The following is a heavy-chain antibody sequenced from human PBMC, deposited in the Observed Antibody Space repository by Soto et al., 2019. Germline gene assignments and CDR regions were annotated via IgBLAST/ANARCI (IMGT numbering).Heavy chain of an antibody. CDR2: TYYRSKWYN. V-gene: IGHV6-1*01. CDR3: ARDSFGLELGDYYYYYGMDV. Sequence: SHTLSLTCAISGDSVSSNSAAWNWIRQSPSRGLEWLGRTYYRSKWYNDYAVSVKSRITINPDTSKNQFSLQLNSVTPEDTAVYYCARDSFGLELGDYYYYYGMDVWGQGTTVTVSS. D-gene: IGHD1-7*01. J-gene: IGHJ6*02. CDR1: GDSVSSNSAA.